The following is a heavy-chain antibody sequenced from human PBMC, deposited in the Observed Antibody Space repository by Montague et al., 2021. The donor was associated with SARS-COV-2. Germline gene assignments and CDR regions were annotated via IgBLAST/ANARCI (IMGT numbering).Heavy chain of an antibody. D-gene: IGHD6-13*01. CDR3: AGAFGSSFDF. CDR2: IFVTGGT. V-gene: IGHV4-4*07. J-gene: IGHJ4*02. CDR1: FGSVKNYF. Sequence: SETLSLTCTVSFGSVKNYFWSWIRQPVGKGLEWIGRIFVTGGTKYTPSLKSRVIMSLDTSKNQFSLKLRSVTAADTAIYYCAGAFGSSFDFWGQGILVAVSS.